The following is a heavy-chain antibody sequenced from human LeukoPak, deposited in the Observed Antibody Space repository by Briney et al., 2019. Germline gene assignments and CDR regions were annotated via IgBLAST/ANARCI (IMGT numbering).Heavy chain of an antibody. D-gene: IGHD2-15*01. CDR2: ISWSRYII. J-gene: IGHJ3*02. Sequence: GRSLRLSCAASGFTFDEYAMHWVRQAPGKGLEWVSGISWSRYIIEYADSVRGRFTISRDNAKNSLFMQMNSLRAEDSAMYYCVRDHVGGSCVDCPLGDAFDTWGQGTMVTVSS. CDR1: GFTFDEYA. CDR3: VRDHVGGSCVDCPLGDAFDT. V-gene: IGHV3-9*01.